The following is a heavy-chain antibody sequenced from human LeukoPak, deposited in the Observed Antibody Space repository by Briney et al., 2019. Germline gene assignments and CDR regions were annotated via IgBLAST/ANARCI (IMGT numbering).Heavy chain of an antibody. J-gene: IGHJ4*02. CDR1: GGSISSGDYY. CDR2: IYYSGST. D-gene: IGHD2-15*01. Sequence: SETLSLTCTVSGGSISSGDYYWSWIRQTPGKGLEWIGYIYYSGSTYYNPSLKSRVTISVDMSKNQFSLQLNSVTPEDTAVYYCARGGWSLLYYFDYWGQGTLVTVSS. CDR3: ARGGWSLLYYFDY. V-gene: IGHV4-30-4*01.